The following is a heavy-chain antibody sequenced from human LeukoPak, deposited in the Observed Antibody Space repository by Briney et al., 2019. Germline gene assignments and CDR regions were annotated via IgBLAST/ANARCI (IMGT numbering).Heavy chain of an antibody. J-gene: IGHJ3*02. CDR1: GDSVSSNSAA. CDR3: ARDLSPYCSCTSCYSDAFDI. CDR2: TSDRSKTNN. V-gene: IGHV6-1*01. Sequence: SQTLSLTCAMSGDSVSSNSAAWNWSRQSPSRGLEWVRRTSDRSKTNNDYAVSVKSRITINPDTSKNQFTLQLTSVTPEAPAVYYCARDLSPYCSCTSCYSDAFDIWGQGKMVTVSS. D-gene: IGHD2-2*01.